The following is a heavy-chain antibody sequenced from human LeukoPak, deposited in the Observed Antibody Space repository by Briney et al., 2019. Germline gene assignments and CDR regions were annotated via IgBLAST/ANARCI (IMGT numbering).Heavy chain of an antibody. CDR2: ISAYNGNT. CDR1: GGTFSSYA. Sequence: ASVKVSCKASGGTFSSYAISWVRQAPGQGLEWMGWISAYNGNTNYAQKLQGRVTMTTDTSTSTAYMELRSLRSDDTAVYYCARDDLGYCSSTSCYTFDPWGQGTLVTVSS. J-gene: IGHJ5*02. CDR3: ARDDLGYCSSTSCYTFDP. D-gene: IGHD2-2*02. V-gene: IGHV1-18*01.